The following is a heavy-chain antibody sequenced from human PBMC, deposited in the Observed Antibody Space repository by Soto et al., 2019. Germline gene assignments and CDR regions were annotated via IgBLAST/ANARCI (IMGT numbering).Heavy chain of an antibody. CDR3: ARVLYYGSGSYSPSGMDV. CDR1: GVSFNNNG. CDR2: VSPPFRTS. D-gene: IGHD3-10*01. V-gene: IGHV1-69*01. Sequence: QVHLVQSGAEVKKPGSSVKVSCKTSGVSFNNNGIGWVRQAPGHGLEWMGGVSPPFRTSNYARKFQGRISITADAATGTVNMELSSLTSEDTAQYYCARVLYYGSGSYSPSGMDVWGKGTTVTVSS. J-gene: IGHJ6*04.